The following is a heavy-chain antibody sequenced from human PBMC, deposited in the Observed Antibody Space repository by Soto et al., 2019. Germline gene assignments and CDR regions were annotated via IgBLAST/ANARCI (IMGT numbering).Heavy chain of an antibody. CDR2: IWYDGSNK. CDR1: GFTFSSYG. J-gene: IGHJ4*02. V-gene: IGHV3-33*01. Sequence: GGSLRLSCAASGFTFSSYGMHWVRQAPGKGLEWVAVIWYDGSNKYYADSVKGRFTISRDNSKNTLYLQMNILRAEDTAVYYCARDGDILTGYGYFDYWGQGTLVTVSS. CDR3: ARDGDILTGYGYFDY. D-gene: IGHD3-9*01.